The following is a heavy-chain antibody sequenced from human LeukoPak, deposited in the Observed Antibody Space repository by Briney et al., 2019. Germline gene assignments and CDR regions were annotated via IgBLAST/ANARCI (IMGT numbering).Heavy chain of an antibody. D-gene: IGHD2-2*01. CDR1: GGSISSGGYS. Sequence: PSETLSLTCAVSGGSISSGGYSWSWIRQPPGMGLEWIVYIYHSGSTYYNPSLKSRVTISVDRSKNQFPLKLSSVTAADTAVYYCASGGYCSSTSCQEAWFDPWGQGTLVTVSS. V-gene: IGHV4-30-2*01. CDR2: IYHSGST. CDR3: ASGGYCSSTSCQEAWFDP. J-gene: IGHJ5*02.